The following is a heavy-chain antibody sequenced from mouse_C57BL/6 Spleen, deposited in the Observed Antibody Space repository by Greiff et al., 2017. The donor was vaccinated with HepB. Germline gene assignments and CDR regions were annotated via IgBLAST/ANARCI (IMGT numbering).Heavy chain of an antibody. CDR2: INPNNGGT. CDR1: GYTFTDYN. J-gene: IGHJ4*01. CDR3: AGVSYDYDWVYAMDY. Sequence: EVQLQQSGPELVKPGASVKMSCKASGYTFTDYNMHWVKQSHGKSLEWIGYINPNNGGTSYNQKFKGKATLTVNKSSSTAYMELRSLTSEDSAVYYCAGVSYDYDWVYAMDYWGQGTSVTVSS. D-gene: IGHD2-4*01. V-gene: IGHV1-22*01.